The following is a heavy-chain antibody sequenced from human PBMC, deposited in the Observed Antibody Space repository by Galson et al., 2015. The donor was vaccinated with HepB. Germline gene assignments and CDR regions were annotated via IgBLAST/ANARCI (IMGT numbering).Heavy chain of an antibody. Sequence: QSGAEVKKSGESLKISCKGSGFMFNSYWIGWVRQMAGKGLEWMGIIYPDDSDIRYSPSFQGQVTISADKSISTAYLQWSSLKASDSAKYYCVRHGGVGSGWHGNMYYPDHWGQGTLVTVSS. CDR1: GFMFNSYW. CDR3: VRHGGVGSGWHGNMYYPDH. V-gene: IGHV5-51*01. D-gene: IGHD6-19*01. CDR2: IYPDDSDI. J-gene: IGHJ4*02.